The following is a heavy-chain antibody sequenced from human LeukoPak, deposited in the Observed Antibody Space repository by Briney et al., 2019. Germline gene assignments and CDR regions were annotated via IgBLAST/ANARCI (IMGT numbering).Heavy chain of an antibody. V-gene: IGHV4-4*07. D-gene: IGHD3-22*01. CDR1: GGSISSYY. J-gene: IGHJ6*02. CDR3: ARDRYYDSSGPLRGCYYYGMDV. CDR2: IYSSGST. Sequence: SETLSLTCTVSGGSISSYYWSWIRQPAGKGLEWIGRIYSSGSTNYNPSLKSRVTISVDTSKNQFSLKLSSVTAADTAVYYCARDRYYDSSGPLRGCYYYGMDVWGQGTTVTVSS.